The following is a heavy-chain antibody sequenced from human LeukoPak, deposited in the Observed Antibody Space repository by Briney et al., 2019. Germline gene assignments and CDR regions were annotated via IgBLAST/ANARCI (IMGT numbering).Heavy chain of an antibody. J-gene: IGHJ4*02. CDR1: GFTFSSYA. CDR2: ISGSGGTT. Sequence: GGSLRLSCSASGFTFSSYAMHWVRQAPGKGLEWVSTISGSGGTTYYADSVKGRFTISRDNSKNTLYLQMNSLRAEDTAVYYCVLRGGATDYWGQGTLVTVSS. V-gene: IGHV3-23*01. D-gene: IGHD3-16*01. CDR3: VLRGGATDY.